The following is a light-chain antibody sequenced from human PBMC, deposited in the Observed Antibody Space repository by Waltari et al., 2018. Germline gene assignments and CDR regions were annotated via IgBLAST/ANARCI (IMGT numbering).Light chain of an antibody. V-gene: IGLV2-14*01. CDR1: TSDIGNHDY. CDR2: EGT. Sequence: QSALTQPASVSGSPGQSITISCTGTTSDIGNHDYVSWYQQHPGKAPKLLIYEGTNRPSGVSTRFSCSKSGSTASLTISGLQADDEAHYYCSSYTGGSTLLVFGGGTDLTVL. J-gene: IGLJ2*01. CDR3: SSYTGGSTLLV.